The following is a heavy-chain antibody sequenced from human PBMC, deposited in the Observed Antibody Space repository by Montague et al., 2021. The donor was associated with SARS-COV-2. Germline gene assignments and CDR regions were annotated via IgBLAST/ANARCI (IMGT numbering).Heavy chain of an antibody. V-gene: IGHV4-31*03. D-gene: IGHD6-13*01. J-gene: IGHJ4*02. Sequence: TLSLTCIVSGGSISSGGYYWSWIRQHPGKGLEWIGYTYYSGSTYYNPSLKSRLSISLDTSKNHFSLRLSSVTAADTAVYYCARSESPSYSSSPFDYWGQGTLVTVSS. CDR1: GGSISSGGYY. CDR2: TYYSGST. CDR3: ARSESPSYSSSPFDY.